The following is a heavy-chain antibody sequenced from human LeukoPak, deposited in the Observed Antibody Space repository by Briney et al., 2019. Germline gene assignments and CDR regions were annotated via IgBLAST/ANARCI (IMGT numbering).Heavy chain of an antibody. CDR1: GFTFSSYW. D-gene: IGHD3-10*01. CDR3: ARGHGSYGSGSYYATVGAH. J-gene: IGHJ4*02. V-gene: IGHV3-74*01. Sequence: PGGSLRLSCAASGFTFSSYWMHWVRQAPGKGQVWVSRINSDGSSTNYADSVKGRFTISRDNANNTLYLQMNSLRAEDTAVYYCARGHGSYGSGSYYATVGAHWGQGTLVTVSS. CDR2: INSDGSST.